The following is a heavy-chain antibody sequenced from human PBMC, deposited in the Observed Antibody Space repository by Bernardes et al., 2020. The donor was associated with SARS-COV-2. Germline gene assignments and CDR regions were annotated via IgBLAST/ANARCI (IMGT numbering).Heavy chain of an antibody. J-gene: IGHJ4*02. CDR1: AGSIIAGNW. V-gene: IGHV4-4*02. CDR3: ARGLSGYQDFFED. CDR2: IYHNGTT. Sequence: SETLSLTCRVSAGSIIAGNWWSCVTRPPGKGLEWIGEIYHNGTTNYNPSLQSRAAMSVDKSKDQLSLNLRSVVAADTAVYYCARGLSGYQDFFEDWCQGSPVTVTS. D-gene: IGHD3-9*01.